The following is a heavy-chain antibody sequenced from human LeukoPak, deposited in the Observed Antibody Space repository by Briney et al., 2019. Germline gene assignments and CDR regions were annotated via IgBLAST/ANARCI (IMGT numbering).Heavy chain of an antibody. V-gene: IGHV1-2*02. Sequence: GASVKVSCKASGYTFTDYYIHWMRQVPGHGLEWMGWINPKSGGTDFAPNLLDRVTLTSDTSITTVYMEITSLTTDDIAVYYCARDLASRMSGVAHLTPDEGDTWGQGTLVTVSS. CDR3: ARDLASRMSGVAHLTPDEGDT. CDR1: GYTFTDYY. J-gene: IGHJ5*02. D-gene: IGHD3-3*01. CDR2: INPKSGGT.